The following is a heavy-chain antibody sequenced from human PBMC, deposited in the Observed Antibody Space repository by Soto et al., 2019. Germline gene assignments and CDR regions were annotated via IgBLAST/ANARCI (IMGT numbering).Heavy chain of an antibody. Sequence: ASVKVSCKASGYTFTSYDINWVRQATGQGLEWMGIINPNSGSTSYAQKFQGRVTMTRNTSTSTVYMELSSLRSEDTAVYYCARMGCSSTSCYGLFDYWGQGTLVTVSS. CDR3: ARMGCSSTSCYGLFDY. J-gene: IGHJ4*02. D-gene: IGHD2-2*01. V-gene: IGHV1-46*03. CDR2: INPNSGST. CDR1: GYTFTSYD.